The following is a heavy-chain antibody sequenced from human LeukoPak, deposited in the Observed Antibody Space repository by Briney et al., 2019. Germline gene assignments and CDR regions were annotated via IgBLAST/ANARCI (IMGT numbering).Heavy chain of an antibody. Sequence: GGSLRLSCAAPGFTFSSYGMHWVRQAPGKGLEWVAFIRYDGSNKYYADSVKGRFTISRDNSKNTLYLQMNSLRAEDTAVYYCAVIFLEWLATDYWGQGTLVTVSS. CDR1: GFTFSSYG. CDR3: AVIFLEWLATDY. D-gene: IGHD3-3*01. J-gene: IGHJ4*02. CDR2: IRYDGSNK. V-gene: IGHV3-30*02.